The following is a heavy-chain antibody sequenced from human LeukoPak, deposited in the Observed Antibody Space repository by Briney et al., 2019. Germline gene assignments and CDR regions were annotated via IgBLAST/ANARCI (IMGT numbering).Heavy chain of an antibody. CDR2: INHSGST. Sequence: ASETLSLTCAVYGGSFSGYYWSWIRQPPGKGLEWIGEINHSGSTNYNPSLKSRVTISVDTSKNQFSLKLSSVTAADTAVYYCARLVRRLRYFDWLSYFDYWGQGTLVTVSS. CDR3: ARLVRRLRYFDWLSYFDY. J-gene: IGHJ4*02. V-gene: IGHV4-34*01. CDR1: GGSFSGYY. D-gene: IGHD3-9*01.